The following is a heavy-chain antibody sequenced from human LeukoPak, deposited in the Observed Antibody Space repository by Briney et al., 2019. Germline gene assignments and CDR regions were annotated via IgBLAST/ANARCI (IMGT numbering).Heavy chain of an antibody. J-gene: IGHJ6*04. V-gene: IGHV4-59*01. CDR1: GGSISSYY. CDR3: ARATDWGYYYGMDV. CDR2: IYYSGSN. Sequence: SETLSLTCTVSGGSISSYYWSWIRQPPGKGLEWIGYIYYSGSNNYNPSLKSRVTISVDTSKNQFSLKLSSVTAADTAVYYCARATDWGYYYGMDVWGKGTTVTVSS. D-gene: IGHD3/OR15-3a*01.